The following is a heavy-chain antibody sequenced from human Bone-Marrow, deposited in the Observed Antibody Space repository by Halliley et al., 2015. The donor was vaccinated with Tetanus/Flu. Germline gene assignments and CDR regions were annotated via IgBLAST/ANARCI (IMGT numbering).Heavy chain of an antibody. J-gene: IGHJ3*02. D-gene: IGHD1-26*01. V-gene: IGHV3-20*03. CDR2: IFWNSGST. Sequence: GIFWNSGSTGYAHSVKGRFTISRDNAKNSLYLQMNNLRAEDTAFYYCTRSRKNSGSYYFDAFDIWGQGTMVTVSS. CDR3: TRSRKNSGSYYFDAFDI.